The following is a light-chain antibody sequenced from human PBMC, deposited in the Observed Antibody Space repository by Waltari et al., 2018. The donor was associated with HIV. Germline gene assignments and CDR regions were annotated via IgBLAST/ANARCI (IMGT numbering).Light chain of an antibody. V-gene: IGLV2-14*01. J-gene: IGLJ3*02. CDR2: EVS. CDR3: SSYTSSSIWV. CDR1: SRNVGGFNL. Sequence: QSALTQPASVSGSPGQSTTISCPGPSRNVGGFNLVSWYQQHPGKAPKLMIYEVSNRPSGVSNRFSGSKSGNTASLTISGLQAEDEADYYCSSYTSSSIWVFGGGTKLTVL.